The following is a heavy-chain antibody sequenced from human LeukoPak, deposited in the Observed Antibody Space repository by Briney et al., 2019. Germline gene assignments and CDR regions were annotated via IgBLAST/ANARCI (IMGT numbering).Heavy chain of an antibody. CDR2: IYPGDSDT. J-gene: IGHJ4*02. V-gene: IGHV5-51*01. CDR1: GYSFSTYW. D-gene: IGHD3-3*01. Sequence: GESLKISCKASGYSFSTYWIAWVRQMPGKGLEWMGIIYPGDSDTRYSPSFQGQVTISADKSISTAYLQWSSLKASDTALYYCARPPRALFTIFGVVIPDYFDYWGQGTLITVSS. CDR3: ARPPRALFTIFGVVIPDYFDY.